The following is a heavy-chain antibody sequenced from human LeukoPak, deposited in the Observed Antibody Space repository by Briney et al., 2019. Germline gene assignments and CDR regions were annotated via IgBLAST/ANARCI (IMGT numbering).Heavy chain of an antibody. Sequence: SETLSLTCTVSGDSISSSRYYWGWIRQPPGEGLEWIGNIYYSGSTYYNPSLKSRLTISVDTSRNQFSLKLNSVTAADTAVYYCARDRGFDYKDTGSFDYWGQGTLVTVSS. CDR1: GDSISSSRYY. CDR3: ARDRGFDYKDTGSFDY. J-gene: IGHJ4*02. V-gene: IGHV4-39*07. D-gene: IGHD3-10*01. CDR2: IYYSGST.